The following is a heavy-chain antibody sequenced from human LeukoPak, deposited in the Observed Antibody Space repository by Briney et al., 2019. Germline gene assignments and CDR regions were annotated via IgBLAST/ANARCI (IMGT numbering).Heavy chain of an antibody. V-gene: IGHV3-21*06. CDR2: ISGRSSHT. Sequence: GGSLRLSCSASGFPFSDYDMNWIRQAPGKGLEWISAISGRSSHTYYGDSVKGRFSISRDNAKNLLYLQMNGLGAEDTAVYNCRRACPPPGTSSAGDLWGQGTLVTVSS. D-gene: IGHD1-1*01. CDR3: RRACPPPGTSSAGDL. J-gene: IGHJ4*02. CDR1: GFPFSDYD.